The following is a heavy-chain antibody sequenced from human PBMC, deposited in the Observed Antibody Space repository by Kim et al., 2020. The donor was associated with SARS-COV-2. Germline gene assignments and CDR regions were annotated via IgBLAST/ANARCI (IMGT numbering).Heavy chain of an antibody. Sequence: GGSLRLSCATSGFTFSAYDMIWVRQAPGKGLEWLSFITKSSTTIYYADSVEGRFTISRDNAKNSLFLQMNSLRDEDTALYYCVRDRMGGAFDMWGQGTMVTVSS. CDR3: VRDRMGGAFDM. J-gene: IGHJ3*02. CDR2: ITKSSTTI. D-gene: IGHD3-16*01. CDR1: GFTFSAYD. V-gene: IGHV3-48*02.